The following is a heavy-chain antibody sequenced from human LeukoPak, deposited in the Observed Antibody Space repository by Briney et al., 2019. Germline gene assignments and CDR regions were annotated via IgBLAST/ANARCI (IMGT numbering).Heavy chain of an antibody. V-gene: IGHV3-30-3*01. CDR2: ISYDGSNK. CDR1: GFTFSSYA. D-gene: IGHD3-16*02. J-gene: IGHJ6*02. CDR3: ARSSLSTYGMDV. Sequence: GGSLGLSCAASGFTFSSYAMHWVRQAPGKGLEWVAVISYDGSNKYYADSVKGRFTISRDNSKNTLYLQMNSLRAEDTAVYYCARSSLSTYGMDVWGQGTTVTVSS.